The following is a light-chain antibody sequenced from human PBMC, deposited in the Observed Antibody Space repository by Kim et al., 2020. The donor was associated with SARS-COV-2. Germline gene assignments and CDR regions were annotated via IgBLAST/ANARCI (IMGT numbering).Light chain of an antibody. Sequence: SPGEGVTVPCRASQSVRSSYLAWYQQKPGQAPRLLIYGASNRATDIPARFSGSGFGTDFSLTISSLEPEDFAVYYCQQYGSSPWTFGQGTKVDIK. J-gene: IGKJ1*01. CDR2: GAS. CDR1: QSVRSSY. CDR3: QQYGSSPWT. V-gene: IGKV3-20*01.